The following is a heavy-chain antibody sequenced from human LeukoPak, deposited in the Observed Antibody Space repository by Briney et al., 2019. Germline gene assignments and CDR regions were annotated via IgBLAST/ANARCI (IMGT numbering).Heavy chain of an antibody. CDR3: ARGAEYYAIWRGYAGYSDY. Sequence: SETLPLTCTVSGYSISNGYYWGWIRQPPGKGLEWVGSIHHRGSTYYNPSLRSRVTISLDRSKKKFSLKLTSVTAADTAVYFCARGAEYYAIWRGYAGYSDYWGQGISVTVSS. V-gene: IGHV4-38-2*02. J-gene: IGHJ4*02. CDR1: GYSISNGYY. CDR2: IHHRGST. D-gene: IGHD3-3*01.